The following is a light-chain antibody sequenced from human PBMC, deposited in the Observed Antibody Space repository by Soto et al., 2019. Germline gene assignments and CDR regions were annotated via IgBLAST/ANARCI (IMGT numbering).Light chain of an antibody. J-gene: IGLJ1*01. CDR3: ETWDSNTHV. CDR2: LEGSGNY. V-gene: IGLV4-60*03. CDR1: SGHSSYI. Sequence: QPVLTQSSSASASLGSSVKVTCTLSSGHSSYIIAWHQQQPGKAPRYLMKLEGSGNYNKGSGVPDRLSGSSSGADRYLTISNLQSEDEADYYCETWDSNTHVFGTGTKVTVL.